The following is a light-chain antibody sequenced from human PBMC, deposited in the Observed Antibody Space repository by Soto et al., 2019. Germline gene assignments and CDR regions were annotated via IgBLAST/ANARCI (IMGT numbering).Light chain of an antibody. CDR3: SSYTSTSTLYV. J-gene: IGLJ1*01. CDR2: EVS. V-gene: IGLV2-14*01. Sequence: LTQPASVSGSPGQSITISCTGSNSDIGTYNYVSWYQQLPGKAPKLVISEVSNRPSGISGRFSGSKSGNAASLTISGLQAEDEATYYCSSYTSTSTLYVFGPGTKVTVL. CDR1: NSDIGTYNY.